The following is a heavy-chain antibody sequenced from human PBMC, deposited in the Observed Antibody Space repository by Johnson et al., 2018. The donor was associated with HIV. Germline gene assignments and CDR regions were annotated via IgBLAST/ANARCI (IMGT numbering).Heavy chain of an antibody. D-gene: IGHD3-16*01. CDR2: VNPNGGNT. CDR1: GFTFSNYA. V-gene: IGHV3-25*04. Sequence: QLVESGGGVVQPGRSPRLSCAASGFTFSNYAMIWVRQAPGNGLELVGQVNPNGGNTNLIESAKDRFNTSRNNAKNTLHLQMNSLRGGDTAVYYCARGGAHDAFDIWGQGTMVTVSS. J-gene: IGHJ3*02. CDR3: ARGGAHDAFDI.